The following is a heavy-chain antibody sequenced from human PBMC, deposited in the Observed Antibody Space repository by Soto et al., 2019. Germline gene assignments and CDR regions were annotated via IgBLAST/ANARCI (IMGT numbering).Heavy chain of an antibody. Sequence: SETLSLTCTVSGDSITNHYWSWIRQPPGKGLEWIGYIYYSGITNYNPSLKSRVTISVDASKNQFSLKLNSVTAADTAIYYCARDGAIAAAANSYYHTMDVWGQGTTVTVSS. CDR3: ARDGAIAAAANSYYHTMDV. J-gene: IGHJ6*02. CDR1: GDSITNHY. V-gene: IGHV4-59*11. CDR2: IYYSGIT. D-gene: IGHD6-13*01.